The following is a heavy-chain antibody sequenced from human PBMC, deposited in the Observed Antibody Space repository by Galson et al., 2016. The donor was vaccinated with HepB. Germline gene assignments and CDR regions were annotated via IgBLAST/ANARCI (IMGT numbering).Heavy chain of an antibody. V-gene: IGHV4-59*01. CDR3: ARDDSGGWYGFHYGMDV. CDR1: GASISGYY. D-gene: IGHD6-19*01. CDR2: IYYSGRT. Sequence: ETPSLTCTVSGASISGYYLSWIRQPPGKGLEWIGYIYYSGRTNYNPSLKSRVTISVDTSKNQFSLKLSSVTAADTAVYYCARDDSGGWYGFHYGMDVWGQGTTVTVSS. J-gene: IGHJ6*02.